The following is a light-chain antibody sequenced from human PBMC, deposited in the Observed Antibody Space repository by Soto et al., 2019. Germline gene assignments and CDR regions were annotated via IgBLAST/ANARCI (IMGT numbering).Light chain of an antibody. CDR3: QQYNNSPPYT. Sequence: EIVMTQSPATLSVSPGERATLSCRASQSVSSNLAWYQQKPGQAPRLLIYCASTRATGIPARFSGSGSGTEFTLTISSLQSEDFALYYSQQYNNSPPYTFGQGTKLEIK. CDR2: CAS. J-gene: IGKJ2*01. CDR1: QSVSSN. V-gene: IGKV3-15*01.